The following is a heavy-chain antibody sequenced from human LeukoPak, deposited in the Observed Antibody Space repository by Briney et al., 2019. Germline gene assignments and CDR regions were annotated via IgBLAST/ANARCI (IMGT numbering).Heavy chain of an antibody. Sequence: ASVKVSCKASGYSLTHYAMNWVRQAPGQGLEWMGWINTNTGNSTYAQGFTGRFVFSLDTSVSTAYLQISSLEAEDTAIYYCARLYGAFDYWGQGTLVTVSS. D-gene: IGHD1-26*01. CDR1: GYSLTHYA. CDR3: ARLYGAFDY. CDR2: INTNTGNS. V-gene: IGHV7-4-1*02. J-gene: IGHJ4*02.